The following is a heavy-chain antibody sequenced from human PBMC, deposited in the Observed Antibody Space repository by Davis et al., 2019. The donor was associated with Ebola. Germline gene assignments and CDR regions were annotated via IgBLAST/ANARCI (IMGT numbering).Heavy chain of an antibody. Sequence: GESLKISCAASGFTFSDYYMSWIRQAPGKGLEWVSYISSSSSYTNYADSVKGRFTISRDNAKNSLYLQMNSLRAEDTAVYYCARGDVYGGNPADHWGQGNLVTVSS. J-gene: IGHJ4*02. CDR3: ARGDVYGGNPADH. CDR1: GFTFSDYY. CDR2: ISSSSSYT. D-gene: IGHD4-23*01. V-gene: IGHV3-11*05.